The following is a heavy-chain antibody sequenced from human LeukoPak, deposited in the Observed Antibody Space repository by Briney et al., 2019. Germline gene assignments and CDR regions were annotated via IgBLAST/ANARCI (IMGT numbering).Heavy chain of an antibody. CDR2: IYHSGST. CDR3: ARDMYSGYDPSGIYDY. D-gene: IGHD5-12*01. J-gene: IGHJ4*02. CDR1: GYSISSGYY. Sequence: PSETLSLTCAVSGYSISSGYYWGWIRQPPGKGLEWIGSIYHSGSTYYNPSLKSRVTISVDTSKNQFSLKLSSVTAADTAVYYCARDMYSGYDPSGIYDYWGQGTPVTVSS. V-gene: IGHV4-38-2*02.